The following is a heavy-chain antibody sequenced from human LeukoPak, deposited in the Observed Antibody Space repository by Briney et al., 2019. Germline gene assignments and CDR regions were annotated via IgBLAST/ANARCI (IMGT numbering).Heavy chain of an antibody. CDR2: ISGSGGST. J-gene: IGHJ3*02. D-gene: IGHD3-3*01. V-gene: IGHV3-23*01. CDR3: AKDTPARVRFLEWLRGGGAFDI. CDR1: GFTFSSYA. Sequence: GSLRLSCAASGFTFSSYAMSWVRQAPGKGLEWVSAISGSGGSTYYADSVKGRFTISRDNSKNTLYLQMNSLRAEDTAVYYCAKDTPARVRFLEWLRGGGAFDIWGQGTMVTVSS.